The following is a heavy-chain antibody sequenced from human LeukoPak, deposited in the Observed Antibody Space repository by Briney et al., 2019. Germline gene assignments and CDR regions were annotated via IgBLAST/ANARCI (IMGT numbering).Heavy chain of an antibody. J-gene: IGHJ4*02. D-gene: IGHD3-16*02. CDR2: IYYSGST. CDR3: ARVRYYDYVWGSYRPSYFDY. V-gene: IGHV4-39*07. Sequence: SETLSLTCTVSGGSISSSSYYWGWIRQPPGRGLEWIGSIYYSGSTYYNPSLKSRVTISVDTSKDQFSLKLSSVTAADTAVYYCARVRYYDYVWGSYRPSYFDYWGQGTLVTVSS. CDR1: GGSISSSSYY.